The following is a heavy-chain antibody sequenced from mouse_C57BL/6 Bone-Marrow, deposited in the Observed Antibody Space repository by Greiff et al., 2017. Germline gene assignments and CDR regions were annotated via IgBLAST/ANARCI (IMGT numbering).Heavy chain of an antibody. CDR1: GFTFSDFY. CDR3: ARDYYYYGSSYPFAY. Sequence: EVKLVESGGGLVQSGRSLRLSCATSGFTFSDFYMEWVRQAPGKGLEWIAASRNKANDYTTEYSASVKGRFIVSRDTSQSILYLQMNALRAEDTAIYYCARDYYYYGSSYPFAYWGQGTLVTVSA. CDR2: SRNKANDYTT. V-gene: IGHV7-1*01. J-gene: IGHJ3*01. D-gene: IGHD1-1*01.